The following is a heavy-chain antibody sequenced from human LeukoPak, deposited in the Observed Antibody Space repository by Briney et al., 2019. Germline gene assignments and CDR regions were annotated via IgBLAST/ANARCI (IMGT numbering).Heavy chain of an antibody. V-gene: IGHV4-31*03. J-gene: IGHJ3*02. Sequence: SQTLSLTCSVPGVSVSDGRYYWTWIRQHPGKGLEWIGYKYYSGSAKYNPSLKSRLTISIDTSKNQFSLHLSSATAADTATYYCATPYCSTISCLDVFNMWGQGTRVTVSS. CDR3: ATPYCSTISCLDVFNM. CDR2: KYYSGSA. D-gene: IGHD2-2*01. CDR1: GVSVSDGRYY.